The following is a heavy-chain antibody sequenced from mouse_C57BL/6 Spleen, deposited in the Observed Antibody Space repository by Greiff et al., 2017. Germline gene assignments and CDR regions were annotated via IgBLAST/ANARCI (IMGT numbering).Heavy chain of an antibody. CDR2: IDPETGGT. D-gene: IGHD1-1*01. CDR3: TSLYGSSYFDY. J-gene: IGHJ2*01. Sequence: VQVVESGAELVRPGASVTLSCKASGYTFTDYEMHWVKQTPVHGLEWIGAIDPETGGTAYNQKFKGKAILTADKSSSTAYMELRSLTSEDSAVYYCTSLYGSSYFDYWGQGTTLTVSS. CDR1: GYTFTDYE. V-gene: IGHV1-15*01.